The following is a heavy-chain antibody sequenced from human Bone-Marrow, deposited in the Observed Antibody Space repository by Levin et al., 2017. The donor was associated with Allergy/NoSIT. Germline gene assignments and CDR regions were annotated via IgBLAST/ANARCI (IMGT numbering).Heavy chain of an antibody. V-gene: IGHV3-48*02. Sequence: GGSLRLSCAASGFSFWHYTMNWVRQAPGKGLEWVSCISSSGDSTYYADSVKGRFTISRDNAKNSLYLQLNRLRDEDTALCYCARDPARGYYDSSGYSGDHWGQGTLVTVSS. CDR3: ARDPARGYYDSSGYSGDH. CDR1: GFSFWHYT. D-gene: IGHD3-22*01. CDR2: ISSSGDST. J-gene: IGHJ4*02.